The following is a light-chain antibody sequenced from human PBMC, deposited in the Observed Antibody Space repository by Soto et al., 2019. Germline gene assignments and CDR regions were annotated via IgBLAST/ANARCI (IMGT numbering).Light chain of an antibody. V-gene: IGKV1-39*01. CDR3: QQSYSRPRT. CDR2: SAS. CDR1: QSISPY. Sequence: DLLVTQSPSSLSASVGDRVTITCRASQSISPYLNWYQQKPGKAPNLLIYSASILESGVPSRFSGSGSGTDFTLTISSLQPEDFATYFCQQSYSRPRTFGHGTKVDSK. J-gene: IGKJ1*01.